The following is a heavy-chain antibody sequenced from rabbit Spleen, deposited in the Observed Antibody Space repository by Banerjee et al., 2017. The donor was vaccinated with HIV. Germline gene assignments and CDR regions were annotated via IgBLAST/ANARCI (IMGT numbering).Heavy chain of an antibody. J-gene: IGHJ6*01. CDR1: GFSLSTYY. V-gene: IGHV1S45*01. D-gene: IGHD1-1*01. CDR2: IWPNTGGT. CDR3: ARGDISSTYALYL. Sequence: QEQLEESAGGLVNPGGSLTLTCTASGFSLSTYYMCWVRQAPGKGLEWIGCIWPNTGGTWYASWVNGRFTISKASSTTVTLQMTSLTAADTATYFCARGDISSTYALYLWGPGHPRHRL.